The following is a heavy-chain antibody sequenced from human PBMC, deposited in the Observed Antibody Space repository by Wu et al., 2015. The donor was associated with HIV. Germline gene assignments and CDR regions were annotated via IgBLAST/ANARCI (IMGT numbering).Heavy chain of an antibody. CDR2: INPNSGGT. D-gene: IGHD3-16*01. CDR1: GSTFSRSA. V-gene: IGHV1-2*02. J-gene: IGHJ4*02. Sequence: QLQLVQSGPEVKKPGSSVKVSCKASGSTFSRSAITWVRQAPGQGLEWMGWINPNSGGTNYAQKFQGRVTMTRDTSISTAYMELSRLRSDDTAVYYCASALGDSSDYWGQGTLVTVSS. CDR3: ASALGDSSDY.